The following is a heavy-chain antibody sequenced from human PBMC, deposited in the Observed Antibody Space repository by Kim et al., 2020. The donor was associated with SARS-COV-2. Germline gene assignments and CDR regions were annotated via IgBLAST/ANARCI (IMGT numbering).Heavy chain of an antibody. J-gene: IGHJ4*02. CDR3: AKQAGYSSGWYSDY. CDR1: GFTFSSFG. CDR2: ISFDGSDK. Sequence: GGSLRLSCATSGFTFSSFGIYWVRQAPGKGLEWVAVISFDGSDKYYRDSVKGRFTMSRDDSKNTLYLHLNSLRAEDTAVYYCAKQAGYSSGWYSDYWGQGTLVTVSS. V-gene: IGHV3-30*18. D-gene: IGHD6-19*01.